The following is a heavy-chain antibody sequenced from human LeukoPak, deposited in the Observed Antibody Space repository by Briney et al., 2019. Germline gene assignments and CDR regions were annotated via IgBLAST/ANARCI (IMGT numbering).Heavy chain of an antibody. J-gene: IGHJ6*02. CDR3: AKSPNYYDSSGYLEYGMDV. V-gene: IGHV3-23*01. CDR2: ISGSGGST. D-gene: IGHD3-22*01. CDR1: GFTFSSYA. Sequence: GGSLRLSCAASGFTFSSYAMSWVRQAPGKGLEWVSAISGSGGSTYYADSVKGRFTISRDNSKNTLYLQMNSLRAEDTAVYYCAKSPNYYDSSGYLEYGMDVWGRGTTVTVSS.